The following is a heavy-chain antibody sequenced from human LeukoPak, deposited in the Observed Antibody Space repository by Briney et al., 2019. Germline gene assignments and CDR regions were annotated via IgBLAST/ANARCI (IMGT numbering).Heavy chain of an antibody. CDR1: GGSISSSSYY. V-gene: IGHV4-39*07. CDR2: IYYSGST. D-gene: IGHD3-16*01. J-gene: IGHJ4*02. CDR3: ARFMRRSLGFDY. Sequence: SETLSLTCTVSGGSISSSSYYWGGIRHPPGKGLEWMGSIYYSGSTYYNPPLKSRVTISVDTSKDQFSLNLNSVSAPHTSVFFCARFMRRSLGFDYWGQGTLVTVCS.